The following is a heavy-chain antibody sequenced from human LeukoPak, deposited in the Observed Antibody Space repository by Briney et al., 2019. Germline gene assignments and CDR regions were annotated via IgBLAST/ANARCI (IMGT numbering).Heavy chain of an antibody. CDR1: GYTFTSYD. D-gene: IGHD3-3*01. CDR2: MNPNSGNT. V-gene: IGHV1-8*01. CDR3: ARGRSYYDFWSGYYNGGLDAFDT. Sequence: ASVKVSCKASGYTFTSYDINWVRQATGQGLEWMGWMNPNSGNTGYAQKFQGRVTMTRNTSISTAYMELSSLRSEDTAVYYCARGRSYYDFWSGYYNGGLDAFDTWGQGTMVTVSS. J-gene: IGHJ3*02.